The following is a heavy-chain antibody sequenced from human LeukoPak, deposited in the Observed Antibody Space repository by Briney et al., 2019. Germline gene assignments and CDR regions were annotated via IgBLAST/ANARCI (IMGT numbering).Heavy chain of an antibody. V-gene: IGHV1-2*02. CDR2: INPNNGGT. D-gene: IGHD1-26*01. CDR3: ARDSEEVAALDY. CDR1: GYTFTGYY. Sequence: GASVKVSCKASGYTFTGYYMHWVRQAPGQGLEWMGWINPNNGGTNYAQKFQGRVTMTRDTSISTAYMELSRLRSDDTAVYYCARDSEEVAALDYWGQGTLVTVSS. J-gene: IGHJ4*02.